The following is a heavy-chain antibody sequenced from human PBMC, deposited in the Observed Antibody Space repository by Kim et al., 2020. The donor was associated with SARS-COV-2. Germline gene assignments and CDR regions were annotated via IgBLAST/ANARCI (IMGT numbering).Heavy chain of an antibody. CDR3: AREGIERLLWFGELSYYYYGMDV. CDR2: IYYSGST. CDR1: GGSVSSGSYY. D-gene: IGHD3-10*01. Sequence: SETLSLTCTVSGGSVSSGSYYWSWIRQPPGKGLEWIGYIYYSGSTNYNPSLKSRVTISVDTSKNQFSLKLSSVTAADTAVYYCAREGIERLLWFGELSYYYYGMDVWGQGTTVTVSS. J-gene: IGHJ6*02. V-gene: IGHV4-61*01.